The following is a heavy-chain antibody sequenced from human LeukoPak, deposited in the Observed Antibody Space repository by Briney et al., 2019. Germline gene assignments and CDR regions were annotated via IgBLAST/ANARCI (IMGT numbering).Heavy chain of an antibody. Sequence: SETLSLTCTVSGGSISSYYWSWIRQPPGKGLEWIGYIYYSGSTYYNPSLKSRVTISVDTSKNQFSLKLSSVTAADTAVYYCARDRLSPPYYYDSSGYYYWGQGTLVTVSS. J-gene: IGHJ4*02. V-gene: IGHV4-59*12. CDR1: GGSISSYY. CDR2: IYYSGST. CDR3: ARDRLSPPYYYDSSGYYY. D-gene: IGHD3-22*01.